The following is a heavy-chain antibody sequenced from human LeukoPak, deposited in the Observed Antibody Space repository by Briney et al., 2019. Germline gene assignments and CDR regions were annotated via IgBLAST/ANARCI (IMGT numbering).Heavy chain of an antibody. J-gene: IGHJ4*01. V-gene: IGHV3-66*01. D-gene: IGHD5-12*01. CDR2: LYYGGNT. CDR3: ARGMSGYSSYAL. CDR1: GLSVNSHY. Sequence: GGSLRLSCAAYGLSVNSHYLSWVRQAPGKGLEWVSVLYYGGNTYYADSVRGRFTVSSDSSRNTLNLQMNSLRAEDTAVYYCARGMSGYSSYALWGEGTLVTVSS.